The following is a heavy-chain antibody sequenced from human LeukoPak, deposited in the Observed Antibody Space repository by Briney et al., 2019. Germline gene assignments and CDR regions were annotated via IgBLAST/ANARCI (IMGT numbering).Heavy chain of an antibody. V-gene: IGHV4-39*01. CDR2: IYYSGST. J-gene: IGHJ3*02. D-gene: IGHD3-3*01. CDR1: GGSISSSSYS. CDR3: ARRYDFWSGYLDDAFDI. Sequence: SETLSLTCTVSGGSISSSSYSWGWLRQPPGKGLEWIGSIYYSGSTYYNPSLKSRVTISVDTSKNQFSLKLSSVTAADTAVYYCARRYDFWSGYLDDAFDIWGQGTMVTVSS.